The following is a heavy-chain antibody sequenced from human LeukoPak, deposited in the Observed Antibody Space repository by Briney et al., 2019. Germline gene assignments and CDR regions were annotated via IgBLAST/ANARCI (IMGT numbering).Heavy chain of an antibody. D-gene: IGHD3-16*01. CDR1: GFTFSSYA. CDR2: ISGDGSST. J-gene: IGHJ5*02. V-gene: IGHV3-74*01. Sequence: GGSLRLSCAASGFTFSSYAMSWVRQAPGKGLEWVSRISGDGSSTTYADFVKGRFTTSRDNAKNTLFLQMDGLRVEDTAVYYCTRDRGGLSAWGQGTLVTVSS. CDR3: TRDRGGLSA.